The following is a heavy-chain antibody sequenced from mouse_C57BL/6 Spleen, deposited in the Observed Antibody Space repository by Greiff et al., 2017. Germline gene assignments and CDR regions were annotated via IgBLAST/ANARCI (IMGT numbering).Heavy chain of an antibody. CDR1: GYTFTSYW. V-gene: IGHV1-61*01. J-gene: IGHJ1*03. Sequence: VQLQQPGAELVRPGSSVKLSCKASGYTFTSYWMDWVKQRPGQGLEWIGNIYPSDSETHYNQKFKDKATLTVDKSSSTAYMQLSSLTSEDSAVYYCARKAEGYFDVWGTGTTVTVSA. CDR3: ARKAEGYFDV. CDR2: IYPSDSET.